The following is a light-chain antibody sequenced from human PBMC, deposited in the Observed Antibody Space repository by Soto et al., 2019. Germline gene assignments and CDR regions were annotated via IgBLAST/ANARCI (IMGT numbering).Light chain of an antibody. V-gene: IGKV3-15*01. J-gene: IGKJ5*01. CDR2: YAS. CDR3: QQYNDWPPIT. CDR1: QSVSNN. Sequence: EIMMTQSPGTLSVSPGERATLSCRASQSVSNNLDWYQQKPGQAPRLLIYYASTRATGIPARFSGSGSGTEFTLTISSLQSEDFAHYYCQQYNDWPPITFGQGTRLEIK.